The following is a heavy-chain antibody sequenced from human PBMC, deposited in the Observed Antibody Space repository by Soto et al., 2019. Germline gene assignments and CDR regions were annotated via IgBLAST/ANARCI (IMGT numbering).Heavy chain of an antibody. Sequence: PGGSLRLSCAASGFTFSSYAMSWVRQAPGKGLEWVSGISSSGGSTYYADSVKGRFTISRDNSKNTLFLRMNRPRVEDTAVYYCMRPAPRGRHYFYFGMDVWDQGTTVTVSS. CDR3: MRPAPRGRHYFYFGMDV. CDR2: ISSSGGST. J-gene: IGHJ6*02. CDR1: GFTFSSYA. D-gene: IGHD3-10*01. V-gene: IGHV3-23*01.